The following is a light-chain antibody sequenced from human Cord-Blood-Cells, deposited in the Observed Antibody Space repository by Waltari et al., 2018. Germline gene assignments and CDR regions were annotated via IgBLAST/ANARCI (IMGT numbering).Light chain of an antibody. CDR1: SSDVGGYNY. CDR3: GSYTSSSTPL. Sequence: QSALTQPASVSGSPGQSITISCTGTSSDVGGYNYVSWYQQHPGKAPKLMIYEVSNRPSGVSNRFSGSKSGNTASLTISGLQAEDEADYYCGSYTSSSTPLFGGGTKLTVL. V-gene: IGLV2-14*01. J-gene: IGLJ2*01. CDR2: EVS.